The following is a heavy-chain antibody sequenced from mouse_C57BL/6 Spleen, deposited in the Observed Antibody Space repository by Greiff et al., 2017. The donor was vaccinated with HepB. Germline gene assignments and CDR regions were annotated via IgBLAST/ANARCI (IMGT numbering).Heavy chain of an antibody. D-gene: IGHD1-1*01. V-gene: IGHV1-85*01. CDR2: IYPRDGST. J-gene: IGHJ4*01. CDR3: ARDYGSSGGAMDY. CDR1: GYTFTSYD. Sequence: QVQLKESGPELVKPGASVKLSCKASGYTFTSYDINWVKQRPGQGLEWIGWIYPRDGSTKYNEKFKGKATLTVDTSSSTAYMELHSLTSEDSAVYFCARDYGSSGGAMDYWGQGTSVTVSS.